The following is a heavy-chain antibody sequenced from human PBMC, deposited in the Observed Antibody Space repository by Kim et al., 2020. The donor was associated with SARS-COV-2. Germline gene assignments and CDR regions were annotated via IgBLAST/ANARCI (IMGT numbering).Heavy chain of an antibody. J-gene: IGHJ6*02. CDR3: AGPAGIAVAGPKQDYYYGMDV. D-gene: IGHD6-19*01. CDR1: GYSFTSYW. CDR2: IYPGDSDT. Sequence: GESLKISCKGSGYSFTSYWIGWVRQMPGKGLEWMGIIYPGDSDTRYSPSFQGQVTISADKSISTAYLQWSSLKASDTAMYYCAGPAGIAVAGPKQDYYYGMDVWGQGTTVTVSS. V-gene: IGHV5-51*01.